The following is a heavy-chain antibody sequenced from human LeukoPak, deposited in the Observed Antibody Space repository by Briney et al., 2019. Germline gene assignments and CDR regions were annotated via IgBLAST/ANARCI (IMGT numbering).Heavy chain of an antibody. CDR3: ARIRHVDTAIIDH. CDR2: IDWDDDE. J-gene: IGHJ4*02. Sequence: SGPALGDPTAPLTLTCTFSGFSLSTSGMCVSWIRQPPVKALEWLAHIDWDDDEYYTTSLKTRPTISHVTTKTQLDLTTPIIDTVDTATYYCARIRHVDTAIIDHWGQGTLVSVSS. CDR1: GFSLSTSGMC. D-gene: IGHD5-18*01. V-gene: IGHV2-70*01.